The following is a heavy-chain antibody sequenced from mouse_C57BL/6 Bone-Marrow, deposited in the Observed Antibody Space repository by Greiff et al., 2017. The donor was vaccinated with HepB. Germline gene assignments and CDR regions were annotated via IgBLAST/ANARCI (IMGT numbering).Heavy chain of an antibody. CDR2: IDPSDSYT. D-gene: IGHD2-4*01. CDR3: ARDDYEGYFDY. J-gene: IGHJ2*01. V-gene: IGHV1-69*01. Sequence: QVQLQQPGAELVMPGASVKLSCKASGYTFTSYWMHWVKQRPGQGLEWIGEIDPSDSYTHYNQKFKGKSTLTVDKSSSTAYMQLSSLTSEDSAVYYCARDDYEGYFDYWGQGTTLTVSS. CDR1: GYTFTSYW.